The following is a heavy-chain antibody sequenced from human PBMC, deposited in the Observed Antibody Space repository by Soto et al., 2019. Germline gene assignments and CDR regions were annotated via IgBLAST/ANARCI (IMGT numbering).Heavy chain of an antibody. CDR2: ISGSGGST. J-gene: IGHJ6*02. V-gene: IGHV3-23*01. CDR1: GFTFSSYA. Sequence: SGGSLRLSCAASGFTFSSYAMSWVRQAPGKGLEWVSAISGSGGSTYYADSVKGRFTISRDNSKNTLYLQMNSLRAEDTAVYYCAKGLKGYYYYYGMGVWGQGTTVTVSS. CDR3: AKGLKGYYYYYGMGV.